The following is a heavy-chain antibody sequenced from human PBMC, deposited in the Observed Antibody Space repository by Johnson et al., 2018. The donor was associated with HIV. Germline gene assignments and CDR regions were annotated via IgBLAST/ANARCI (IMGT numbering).Heavy chain of an antibody. J-gene: IGHJ3*02. V-gene: IGHV3-66*03. CDR1: GFTVSSNY. CDR3: ATPQGWSTLDAFDI. Sequence: VQLVVSGGCLIQPGASLRLSCAASGFTVSSNYMSWVRQAPGKGLGWVSGSYSGGSTYSAGSVKCRFTISRDNSKNTLFLHMNSLRAEDTAVYYCATPQGWSTLDAFDIWGQGTMVTVSS. CDR2: SYSGGST. D-gene: IGHD2-15*01.